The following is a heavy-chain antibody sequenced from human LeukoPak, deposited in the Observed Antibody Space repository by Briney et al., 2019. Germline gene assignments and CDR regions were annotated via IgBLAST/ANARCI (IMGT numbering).Heavy chain of an antibody. J-gene: IGHJ4*02. D-gene: IGHD4-17*01. CDR3: ARRTALTVTTYYFDY. CDR2: IIPIFGTA. Sequence: SVKVSCKASGGTFSSYAISWVRQAPGQGLEWMGGIIPIFGTANYALKFQGRVTITADESTSTAYMELSSLRSEDTAVYYCARRTALTVTTYYFDYWGQGTLVTVSS. CDR1: GGTFSSYA. V-gene: IGHV1-69*13.